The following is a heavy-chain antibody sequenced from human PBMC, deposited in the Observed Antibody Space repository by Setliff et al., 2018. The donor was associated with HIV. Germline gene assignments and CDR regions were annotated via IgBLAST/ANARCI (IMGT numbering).Heavy chain of an antibody. V-gene: IGHV3-74*01. CDR1: GFSFGNHW. D-gene: IGHD2-8*01. CDR3: ARPYTVWVYGMGL. CDR2: INSDGSIT. Sequence: PGGSLRLSCGASGFSFGNHWMYWVRQAPGKGLVWVSRINSDGSITDYADSVKGRFTISRDNAKNTLYMQMNSLRAEETAVYYCARPYTVWVYGMGLWGQGTTVTVSS. J-gene: IGHJ6*02.